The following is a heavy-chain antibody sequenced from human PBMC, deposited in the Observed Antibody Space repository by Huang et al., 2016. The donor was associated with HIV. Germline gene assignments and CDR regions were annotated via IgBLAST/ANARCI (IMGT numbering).Heavy chain of an antibody. J-gene: IGHJ4*02. V-gene: IGHV2-5*02. Sequence: QITLKESGPSLVKPTQTLTLAWIRQPPGKALEWLALIYWDDDKRYRPSLKTRLTITKDTSKNQVVLTMTNMDPADTGTYFCAHRRGGSWYKPPLDYWGQGALVTVSP. CDR3: AHRRGGSWYKPPLDY. CDR2: IYWDDDK. D-gene: IGHD6-13*01.